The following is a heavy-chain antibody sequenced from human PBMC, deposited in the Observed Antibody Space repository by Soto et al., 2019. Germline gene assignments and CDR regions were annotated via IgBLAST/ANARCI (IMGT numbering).Heavy chain of an antibody. J-gene: IGHJ5*02. Sequence: SETLSLTCTVSGSPISSYYWSWIRQSAGKGLEWIGRLYLSGTPNYNPSLKSRVTMSVDRSKNQFSLRLSSVTAADTAVYYCARDHRANDVGWFDPWGQGTRVTVS. D-gene: IGHD1-1*01. V-gene: IGHV4-4*07. CDR2: LYLSGTP. CDR3: ARDHRANDVGWFDP. CDR1: GSPISSYY.